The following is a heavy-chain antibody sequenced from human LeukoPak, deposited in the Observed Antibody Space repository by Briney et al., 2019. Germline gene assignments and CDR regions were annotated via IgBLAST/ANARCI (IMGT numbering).Heavy chain of an antibody. CDR2: IYYSGST. J-gene: IGHJ5*02. Sequence: SETLSLTCTVSGGSISSYYWSWIRQPPGKGLEWIGSIYYSGSTYYNPSLKSRVTISVDTSKNQFSLKLSSVTAADTAVYYCARHIPHSIAARPSWFDPWGQGTLVTVSS. CDR3: ARHIPHSIAARPSWFDP. CDR1: GGSISSYY. V-gene: IGHV4-59*05. D-gene: IGHD6-6*01.